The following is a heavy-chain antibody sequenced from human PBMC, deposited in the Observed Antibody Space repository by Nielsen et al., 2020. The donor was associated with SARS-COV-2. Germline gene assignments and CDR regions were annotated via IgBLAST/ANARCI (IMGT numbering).Heavy chain of an antibody. CDR2: IKSKTDGGTT. D-gene: IGHD1-26*01. V-gene: IGHV3-15*01. CDR3: TRGRGSYFLYYYYGMDV. J-gene: IGHJ6*02. Sequence: WIRQPPGKGLEWVGRIKSKTDGGTTDYAAPVKGRFTISRDDSKNTLYLQMNSLKTEDTAVYYCTRGRGSYFLYYYYGMDVWGQGTTVTVSS.